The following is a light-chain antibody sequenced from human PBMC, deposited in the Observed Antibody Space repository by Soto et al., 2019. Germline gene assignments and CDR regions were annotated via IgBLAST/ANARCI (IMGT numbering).Light chain of an antibody. CDR2: DTS. Sequence: DIQMTQSPSTLSASVGDRVTITCRASQTIRNWLAWYQQKPGKAPKLLIYDTSNLESGVPSRFSGSGSGTDFTLTISRLEPEDFAMYYCQQYGYLVTFGGGTKVDIK. CDR3: QQYGYLVT. J-gene: IGKJ4*01. CDR1: QTIRNW. V-gene: IGKV1-5*01.